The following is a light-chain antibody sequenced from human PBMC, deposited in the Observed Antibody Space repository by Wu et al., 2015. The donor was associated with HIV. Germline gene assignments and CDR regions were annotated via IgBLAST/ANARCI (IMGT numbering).Light chain of an antibody. CDR3: QQYGGSPGT. V-gene: IGKV3-20*01. Sequence: SPGKRHLSCRASQSVSRGYLAWYHAKTWPGSQAPHLWCLQQGHGIPDRFSGSGSGTDFTLTISRLEPEDFAAYYCQQYGGSPGTFGQGTKVEI. CDR2: CL. CDR1: QSVSRGY. J-gene: IGKJ1*01.